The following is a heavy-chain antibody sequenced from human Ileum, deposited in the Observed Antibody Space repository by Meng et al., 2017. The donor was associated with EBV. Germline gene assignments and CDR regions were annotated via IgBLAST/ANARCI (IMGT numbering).Heavy chain of an antibody. CDR3: ARVVEGATSWLDR. D-gene: IGHD1-26*01. J-gene: IGHJ5*02. V-gene: IGHV1-18*01. Sequence: QVGQSGAEVKKPGASVKVSCKASGYNFTSYGINWVRQAPGQGLEWMGWISAFNGNTDYAQKFQGRVTMTTDTSTTTTYMELRSLRSDDTAVYYCARVVEGATSWLDRWGQGTLVTVSS. CDR1: GYNFTSYG. CDR2: ISAFNGNT.